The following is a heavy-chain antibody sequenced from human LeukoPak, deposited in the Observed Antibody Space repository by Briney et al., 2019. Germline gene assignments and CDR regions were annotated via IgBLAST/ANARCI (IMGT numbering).Heavy chain of an antibody. V-gene: IGHV3-74*01. CDR3: AKVPYSGSYGDY. D-gene: IGHD1-26*01. CDR1: GFTFSSYE. J-gene: IGHJ4*02. CDR2: IRNDGSST. Sequence: PGGSLRLSCAASGFTFSSYEMNWVRQAPGKGLVWVSHIRNDGSSTRYADSVKGRFTISRDNAKNTLYLQMNSLRAEDTAVYYCAKVPYSGSYGDYWGQGTLVTVSS.